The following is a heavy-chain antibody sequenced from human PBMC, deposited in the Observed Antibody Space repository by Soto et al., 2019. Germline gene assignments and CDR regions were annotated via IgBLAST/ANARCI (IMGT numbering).Heavy chain of an antibody. CDR1: GGSISNYY. J-gene: IGHJ6*02. Sequence: PSETLSLTCTVSGGSISNYYWSWIRHPPGKKLEWIGYIYYSGSTNYNPSLKSRVTISVDTSKNQFSLKLYSVTTADTAMYYCAGHYYDFWSGSALGGYYGMDVWGQGTTIT. V-gene: IGHV4-59*01. CDR3: AGHYYDFWSGSALGGYYGMDV. CDR2: IYYSGST. D-gene: IGHD3-3*01.